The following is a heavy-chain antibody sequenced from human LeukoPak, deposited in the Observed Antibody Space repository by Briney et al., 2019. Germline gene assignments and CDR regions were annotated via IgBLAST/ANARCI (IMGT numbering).Heavy chain of an antibody. CDR2: IKQDGSEK. Sequence: PGGSLRLSCAASGFTFSNAWMSWVRQAPGKGLEWVANIKQDGSEKYYVDSVKGRFTISRDNAKNSLYLQMNSLRAEDTAVYYCASGNWNDRAFDIWGQGTMVAVSS. CDR3: ASGNWNDRAFDI. D-gene: IGHD1-20*01. CDR1: GFTFSNAW. V-gene: IGHV3-7*01. J-gene: IGHJ3*02.